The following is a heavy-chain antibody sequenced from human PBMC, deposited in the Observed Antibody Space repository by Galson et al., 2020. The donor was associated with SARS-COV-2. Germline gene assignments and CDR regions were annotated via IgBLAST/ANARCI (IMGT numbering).Heavy chain of an antibody. V-gene: IGHV3-30*03. J-gene: IGHJ3*02. CDR1: GFTFSNYG. CDR3: ARGAYRSFWALGDAFDI. Sequence: GESLKISCAASGFTFSNYGMHWVRQAPGKGLEWVAVISDDANNKYYADSVKGRFTISRDNSKNTLHLQMNSLRAEDTAVYHCARGAYRSFWALGDAFDIWGQGTMVTVSS. D-gene: IGHD6-19*01. CDR2: ISDDANNK.